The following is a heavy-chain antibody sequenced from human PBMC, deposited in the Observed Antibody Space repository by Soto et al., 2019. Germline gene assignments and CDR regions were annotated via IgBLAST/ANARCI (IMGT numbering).Heavy chain of an antibody. Sequence: QITLKESGPTLVKPTQTLTLTCIFSGFSLSTSGVGVGWIRQPPGKALEWLAVIYWVDDKRYSPSLKSRVTITRDTSKNQVVFTMTNMDPEDTGTFYCAHLTSWGEGAPFDIWGQGTKVTVS. CDR1: GFSLSTSGVG. V-gene: IGHV2-5*02. J-gene: IGHJ3*02. CDR3: AHLTSWGEGAPFDI. CDR2: IYWVDDK. D-gene: IGHD3-16*01.